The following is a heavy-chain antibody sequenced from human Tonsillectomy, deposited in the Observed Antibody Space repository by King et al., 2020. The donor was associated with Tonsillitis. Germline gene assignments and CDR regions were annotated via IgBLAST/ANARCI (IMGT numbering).Heavy chain of an antibody. D-gene: IGHD6-13*01. J-gene: IGHJ5*02. CDR3: ARDFSSRLYNWFDP. CDR2: IYNSGGT. V-gene: IGHV4-39*02. Sequence: LQLQESGPGLVKPSETLSLTCTVSGYSISSSSYYWGWIRHPPGKGLDWIGSIYNSGGTYYNPALKSRVTISVDTSQKQFSLKLSSVTAADTAVYYCARDFSSRLYNWFDPWGQGTLVTVSS. CDR1: GYSISSSSYY.